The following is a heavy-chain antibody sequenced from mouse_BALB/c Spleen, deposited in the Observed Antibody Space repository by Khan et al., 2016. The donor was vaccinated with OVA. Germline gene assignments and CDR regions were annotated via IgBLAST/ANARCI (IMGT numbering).Heavy chain of an antibody. V-gene: IGHV3-6*02. CDR1: GYSITSGYY. CDR3: ASEKWLRAWFAY. D-gene: IGHD2-2*01. J-gene: IGHJ3*01. Sequence: EVQLQESGPGLVKPSQSLSLTCSVTGYSITSGYYWNWIRQFPGNKLEWMGFISYDGNNNFNPSLKNRTSITRDTSKNQFFLQLNSVTTEDTGKYFCASEKWLRAWFAYWGQGTLVTFSA. CDR2: ISYDGNN.